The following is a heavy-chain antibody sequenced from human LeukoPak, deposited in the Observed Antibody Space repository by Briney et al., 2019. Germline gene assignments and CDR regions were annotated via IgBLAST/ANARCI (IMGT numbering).Heavy chain of an antibody. CDR1: AYNLSNIW. Sequence: GESLKISCKGSAYNLSNIWVAWVRQMPGNGLEWMGIIYLGDSDTRYSPSFEGQVTISADKSISTAYLQWSSLKASDTAMYYCARRRGLWHPYYFDSWGHGTLVTVSS. V-gene: IGHV5-51*01. J-gene: IGHJ4*01. D-gene: IGHD2-21*01. CDR3: ARRRGLWHPYYFDS. CDR2: IYLGDSDT.